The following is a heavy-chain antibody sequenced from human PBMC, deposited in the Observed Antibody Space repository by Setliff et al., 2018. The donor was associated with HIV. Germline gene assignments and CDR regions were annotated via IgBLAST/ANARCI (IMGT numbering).Heavy chain of an antibody. D-gene: IGHD6-25*01. CDR3: APVSSGWFDP. Sequence: ASVKVSCKVSGYSLTELSMHWVRQAPGKGLEWMGGFDPDDGETVYAQQFQGRVTMTEDTSTDTACMELTSLRSGDTAMYYCAPVSSGWFDPWGQGTLVTVSS. CDR2: FDPDDGET. CDR1: GYSLTELS. V-gene: IGHV1-24*01. J-gene: IGHJ5*02.